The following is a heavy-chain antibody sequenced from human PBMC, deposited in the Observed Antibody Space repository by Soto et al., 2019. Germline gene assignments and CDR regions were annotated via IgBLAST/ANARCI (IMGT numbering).Heavy chain of an antibody. CDR3: ARERRGYSPNWFDP. J-gene: IGHJ5*02. V-gene: IGHV3-30-3*01. D-gene: IGHD5-18*01. Sequence: GGSLRLSCAASGFTFSSYAMHWVRQAPGKGLEWVAVISYDGSNKYYADSVKGRFTISRDNSKNTLYLQMNSLRAEDTAVYYCARERRGYSPNWFDPWGQGTLVTVSS. CDR1: GFTFSSYA. CDR2: ISYDGSNK.